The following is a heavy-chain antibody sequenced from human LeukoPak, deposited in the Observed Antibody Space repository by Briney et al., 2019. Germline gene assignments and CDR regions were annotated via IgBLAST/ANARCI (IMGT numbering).Heavy chain of an antibody. D-gene: IGHD3-10*01. V-gene: IGHV4-39*01. CDR3: ARPDYYAHSIDY. Sequence: SETLSLTCTVSGGSISSSSYYWGWIRQPPGKGLEWIGSIYYSGSTYYNPSLKSRVTISVDTSKNQFSLTLSSVTAADTAVYYCARPDYYAHSIDYWGQGTLVTVSS. CDR2: IYYSGST. CDR1: GGSISSSSYY. J-gene: IGHJ4*02.